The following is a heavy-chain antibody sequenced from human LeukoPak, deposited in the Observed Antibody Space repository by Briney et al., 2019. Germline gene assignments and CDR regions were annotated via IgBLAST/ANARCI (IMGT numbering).Heavy chain of an antibody. CDR2: IGGSGFGT. V-gene: IGHV3-23*01. D-gene: IGHD6-13*01. Sequence: GGSLRLSCAASGFAFSSYGISWVRQAPGKGLEWVSGIGGSGFGTYYADSVKGRFTISRDNSKNTLYLQMNSLRAEDTAVYYCAKDPAGGTVNWFDPWGQGTLVTVSS. CDR1: GFAFSSYG. CDR3: AKDPAGGTVNWFDP. J-gene: IGHJ5*02.